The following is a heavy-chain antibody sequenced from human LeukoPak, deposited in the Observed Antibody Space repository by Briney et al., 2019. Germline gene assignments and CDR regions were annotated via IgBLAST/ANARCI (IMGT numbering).Heavy chain of an antibody. V-gene: IGHV1-18*01. CDR3: ARNQRRHEHFDY. Sequence: ASVKVSCKAPGYTFTSYGISWVRQAPGQGLEWMGWISAYNGNTNYAQKLQGRVTMTTDTSTSTAYMELRSLRSDDTAVYYCARNQRRHEHFDYWGQGTLVTVSS. J-gene: IGHJ4*02. CDR1: GYTFTSYG. CDR2: ISAYNGNT.